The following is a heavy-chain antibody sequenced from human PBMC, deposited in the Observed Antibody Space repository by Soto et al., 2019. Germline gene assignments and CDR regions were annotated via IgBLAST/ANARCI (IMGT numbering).Heavy chain of an antibody. CDR1: GYSFTSYW. V-gene: IGHV5-51*01. CDR3: ASLARSGYWPDAFDI. Sequence: GESLKISCKGSGYSFTSYWIGWVRQMPGKGLEWMGIIYPGDSDTRYSPSFQGQVTISADKSISTAYLQWSSLKASGTAMYYCASLARSGYWPDAFDIWGQGTMVTVSS. D-gene: IGHD5-12*01. CDR2: IYPGDSDT. J-gene: IGHJ3*02.